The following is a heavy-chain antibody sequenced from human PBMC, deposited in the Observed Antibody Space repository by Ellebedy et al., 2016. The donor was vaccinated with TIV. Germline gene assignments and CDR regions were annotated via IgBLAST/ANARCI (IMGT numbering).Heavy chain of an antibody. Sequence: GESLKISXTASGFTVSSYSMDWVRQAPGKRLEWISYISPTSGITRYYVDSVKGRFSISRDTAKNTLYLQMRSLRDEDTAVYYCAKDLLELRLAGGYWGQGTLVTVSS. D-gene: IGHD1-7*01. CDR2: ISPTSGITR. J-gene: IGHJ4*02. V-gene: IGHV3-48*02. CDR1: GFTVSSYS. CDR3: AKDLLELRLAGGY.